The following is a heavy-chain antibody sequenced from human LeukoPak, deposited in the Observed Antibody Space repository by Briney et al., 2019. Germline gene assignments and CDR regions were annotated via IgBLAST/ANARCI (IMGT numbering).Heavy chain of an antibody. J-gene: IGHJ4*02. CDR3: AKDLDFWSGYSGFDY. Sequence: PGGSLRLSCAASGFTFSSYAMSWVRQAPGKGLEWVSAISGSGGSTYYADSVKGRFTISRDNSKNTLYLQMNSLRAEDTAVYYCAKDLDFWSGYSGFDYWGQGTLVTVSS. CDR1: GFTFSSYA. CDR2: ISGSGGST. V-gene: IGHV3-23*01. D-gene: IGHD3-3*01.